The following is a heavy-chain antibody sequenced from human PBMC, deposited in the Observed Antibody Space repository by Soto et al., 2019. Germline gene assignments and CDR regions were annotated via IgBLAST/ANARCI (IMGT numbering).Heavy chain of an antibody. CDR1: GYRFTSYW. CDR3: VRLPYYYDSSGYYSYFQH. CDR2: IYPGDSDT. J-gene: IGHJ1*01. D-gene: IGHD3-22*01. Sequence: PGESLKISCKGSGYRFTSYWIGWVRQLPGKGLEWMGIIYPGDSDTIYSPSFQGQVTISADKYISTAYLQWSSLKASDTAMYYCVRLPYYYDSSGYYSYFQHWGQGTLVTVSS. V-gene: IGHV5-51*01.